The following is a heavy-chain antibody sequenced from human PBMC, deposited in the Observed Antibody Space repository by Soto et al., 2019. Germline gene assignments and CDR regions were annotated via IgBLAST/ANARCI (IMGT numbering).Heavy chain of an antibody. CDR1: GFTFSGLG. CDR2: IRYDGSNI. CDR3: ARDGVGHTTFFGYFDY. V-gene: IGHV3-33*01. Sequence: QVQLVESGGGVVQPGRSLRLSCAASGFTFSGLGMHWVRQAPGKGLEWVAVIRYDGSNIYYADAVKGRFTISRDNSKDTLYRQMDSLRADYTSVYYCARDGVGHTTFFGYFDYWGQGTLVTVSS. J-gene: IGHJ4*02. D-gene: IGHD1-26*01.